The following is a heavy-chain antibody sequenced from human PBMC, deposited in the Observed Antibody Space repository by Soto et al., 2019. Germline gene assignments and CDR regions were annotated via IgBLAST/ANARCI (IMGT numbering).Heavy chain of an antibody. V-gene: IGHV4-59*01. CDR2: IYYSGST. CDR1: GGSISSYY. J-gene: IGHJ5*02. Sequence: SETLSLTCTVSGGSISSYYWSWIRQPPGKGLEWIGYIYYSGSTNYNPSLKSRVTISVDTSKNQFYLKLSSVTAADTAVYYCARIVVVVAAKDGYWFDPWGQGTLVTVSS. CDR3: ARIVVVVAAKDGYWFDP. D-gene: IGHD2-15*01.